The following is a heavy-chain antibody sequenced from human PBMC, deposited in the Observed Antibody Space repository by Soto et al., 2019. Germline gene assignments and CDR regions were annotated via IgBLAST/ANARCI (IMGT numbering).Heavy chain of an antibody. D-gene: IGHD6-6*01. V-gene: IGHV4-31*03. CDR2: IYYSGST. Sequence: QVQLQESGPGLVKPSQTLSLTCTVSGGSISSGGYYWSWIRQHPGKGLEWIGYIYYSGSTYYNPSLKSRVTISVDTSKNQYSLKLSSVTAADTAVYYCARGGLGPMDEGSSYGYWGQGTLVTVSS. CDR3: ARGGLGPMDEGSSYGY. CDR1: GGSISSGGYY. J-gene: IGHJ4*02.